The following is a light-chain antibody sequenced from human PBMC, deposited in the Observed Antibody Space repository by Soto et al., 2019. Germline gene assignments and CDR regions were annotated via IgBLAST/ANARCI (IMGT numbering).Light chain of an antibody. J-gene: IGKJ3*01. V-gene: IGKV1-39*01. CDR2: AAS. CDR3: QQSYKTPFT. Sequence: DIQMTQSPSSLSASVGDRVTITCRASQNISKYLNWYQRKPGKAPKLLIYAASTLQSGVPSRFSGSESGTEFTLTISSLQPEDFGDYICQQSYKTPFTFGPGTKADIK. CDR1: QNISKY.